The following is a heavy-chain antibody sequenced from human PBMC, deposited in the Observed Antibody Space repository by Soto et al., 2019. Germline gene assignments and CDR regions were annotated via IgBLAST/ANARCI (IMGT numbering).Heavy chain of an antibody. CDR1: GGTFSSYA. V-gene: IGHV1-69*01. J-gene: IGHJ1*01. D-gene: IGHD3-22*01. CDR3: ARVGRVEYYYDSSGYPAEYFQH. Sequence: QVQLVQSGAEVKKPGSSVKVSCKASGGTFSSYAIIWVRQAPGQGLEWMGGIIPIFGTANYAQKFQGRVTITADESTSTAYMALSSLRSEDTAVYYCARVGRVEYYYDSSGYPAEYFQHGGQGTLVTVSS. CDR2: IIPIFGTA.